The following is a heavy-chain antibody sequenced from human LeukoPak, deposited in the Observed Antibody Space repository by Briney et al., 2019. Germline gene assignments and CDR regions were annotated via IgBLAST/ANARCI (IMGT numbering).Heavy chain of an antibody. J-gene: IGHJ4*02. Sequence: SVKVSFKASAGTFRSYAISWVRQAPGQGLEWMGSTIPILGIANYAQKFQGRVTINADKSTSTAYMELSSLRSEDTAVYYCERGGDGTQGYFDYWGQGTLVTVSS. V-gene: IGHV1-69*04. CDR3: ERGGDGTQGYFDY. CDR1: AGTFRSYA. CDR2: TIPILGIA. D-gene: IGHD5-24*01.